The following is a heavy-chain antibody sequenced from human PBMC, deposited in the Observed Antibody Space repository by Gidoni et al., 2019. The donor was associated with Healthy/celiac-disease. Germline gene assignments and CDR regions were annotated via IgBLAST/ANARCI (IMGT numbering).Heavy chain of an antibody. Sequence: EVQLLESGGGLVQPGGYLRLSCAASGFTFSSYAMSWVRQAPGKGLAWVSAISGSGGSTYYADSVKGRFTISRDNSKNTLYLQMNSLRAEDTAVYYCAKYKEEQWPRNNFDYWGQGTLVTVSS. V-gene: IGHV3-23*01. CDR2: ISGSGGST. CDR1: GFTFSSYA. D-gene: IGHD6-19*01. J-gene: IGHJ4*02. CDR3: AKYKEEQWPRNNFDY.